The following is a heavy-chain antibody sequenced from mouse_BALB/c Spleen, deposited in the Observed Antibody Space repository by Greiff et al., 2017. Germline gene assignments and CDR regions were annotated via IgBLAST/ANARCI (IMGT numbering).Heavy chain of an antibody. J-gene: IGHJ2*01. Sequence: QVQLKESGAELMKPGASVKISCKATGYTFSSYWIEWVKQRPGHGLEWIGEILPGSGSTNYNEKFKGKATFTADTSSNTAYMQLSSLTSEDSAVYYCAREDSSGFLFDYWGQGTTLTVSS. V-gene: IGHV1-9*01. CDR2: ILPGSGST. CDR1: GYTFSSYW. D-gene: IGHD3-2*01. CDR3: AREDSSGFLFDY.